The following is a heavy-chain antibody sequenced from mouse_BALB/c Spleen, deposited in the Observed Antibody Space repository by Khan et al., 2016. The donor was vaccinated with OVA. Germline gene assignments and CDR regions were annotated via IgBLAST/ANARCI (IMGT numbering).Heavy chain of an antibody. J-gene: IGHJ2*01. CDR3: ARDSNFDY. Sequence: EVMLVESGGGLVQPGGSRKLSCAASGFTFSRFGMHWVRQAPEKGLEWVAYISSGSSTIYYADTVKGRFTISRDNPKNTLFLQMTSRRSEDTAMYYCARDSNFDYWGQGTTLTVSS. CDR1: GFTFSRFG. V-gene: IGHV5-17*02. CDR2: ISSGSSTI.